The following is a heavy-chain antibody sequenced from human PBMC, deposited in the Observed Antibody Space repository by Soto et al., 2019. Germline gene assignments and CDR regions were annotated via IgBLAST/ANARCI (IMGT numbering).Heavy chain of an antibody. D-gene: IGHD3-10*01. CDR2: IIPIFGTA. CDR1: GGTFSSYA. J-gene: IGHJ5*02. CDR3: AAGYYYGSGSLYNWFDP. Sequence: GASVKVSCKASGGTFSSYAISWVRQAPGQGLEWMGGIIPIFGTANYAQKFQGRVTITADESTSTAYMELSSLRSEDTAVYYCAAGYYYGSGSLYNWFDPWGQGTLVTVSS. V-gene: IGHV1-69*13.